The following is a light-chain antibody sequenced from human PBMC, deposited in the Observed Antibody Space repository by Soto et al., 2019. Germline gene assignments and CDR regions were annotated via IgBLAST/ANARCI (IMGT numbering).Light chain of an antibody. CDR2: DAS. CDR1: QSISSW. CDR3: QQYNSYWT. Sequence: MTESPSTLSASVGARVTITGRASQSISSWLAWYQQNPGKAPKLRIYDASSLESGVPSRLSGRGSGTEFTLTISSMQPDDFATYYCQQYNSYWTFGQGTKVDIK. J-gene: IGKJ1*01. V-gene: IGKV1-5*01.